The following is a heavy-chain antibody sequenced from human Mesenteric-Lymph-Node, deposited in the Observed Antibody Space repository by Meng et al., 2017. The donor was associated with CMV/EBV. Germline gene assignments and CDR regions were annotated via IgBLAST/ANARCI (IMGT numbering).Heavy chain of an antibody. CDR2: INHSGST. D-gene: IGHD2-15*01. J-gene: IGHJ3*02. CDR3: ARLRGRRSAFDI. Sequence: SETLSLTCAVYGGSFNGYYWSWIRQPPGKGLEWIGEINHSGSTNYNPSLKSRVTISVDTSKNQFSLKLSAVTAADTAVYYCARLRGRRSAFDIWGQETMVTVSS. CDR1: GGSFNGYY. V-gene: IGHV4-34*01.